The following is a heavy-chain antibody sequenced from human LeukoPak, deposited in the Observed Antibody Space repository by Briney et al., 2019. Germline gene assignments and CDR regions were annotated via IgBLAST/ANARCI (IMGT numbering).Heavy chain of an antibody. CDR2: ISAYNGNT. D-gene: IGHD2-21*01. J-gene: IGHJ4*02. CDR1: GYTFTSYG. CDR3: ATDILSLDY. V-gene: IGHV1-18*01. Sequence: ASVKVSCKASGYTFTSYGISWVRQAPGQGLEWMGWISAYNGNTNYAQKLQGRVTMTTDTSTSTAYTELRSLRSDDTAVYYCATDILSLDYWGQGTLVTVSS.